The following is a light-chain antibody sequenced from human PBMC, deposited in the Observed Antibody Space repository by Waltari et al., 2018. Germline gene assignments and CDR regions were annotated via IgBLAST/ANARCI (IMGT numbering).Light chain of an antibody. J-gene: IGKJ1*01. V-gene: IGKV1-17*03. Sequence: DIQMTQSPSAMSASVGDRVAITCRASQDIGNYLAWFQQKPGTVPKRLIYAVSSLESGVPSRFSGSDSGTEFTLTINRLQPDDSARYYCQQYNSFSRGTFGQGTEVEIK. CDR1: QDIGNY. CDR3: QQYNSFSRGT. CDR2: AVS.